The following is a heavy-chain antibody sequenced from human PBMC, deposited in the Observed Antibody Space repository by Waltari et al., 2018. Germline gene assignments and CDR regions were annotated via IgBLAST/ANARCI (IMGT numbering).Heavy chain of an antibody. CDR3: ARGEIGITMIGGAAGWFDP. Sequence: QVQLVQSGAEVKKPGASVKVSCKASGYTFTGYYMPWVRQAPGQGLEWMGRINPNSGGTNYAQKFQGRVTMTRDTSISTAYMELSRLRSDDTAVYYCARGEIGITMIGGAAGWFDPWGKGTTVTVSS. CDR1: GYTFTGYY. CDR2: INPNSGGT. J-gene: IGHJ6*04. D-gene: IGHD3-22*01. V-gene: IGHV1-2*06.